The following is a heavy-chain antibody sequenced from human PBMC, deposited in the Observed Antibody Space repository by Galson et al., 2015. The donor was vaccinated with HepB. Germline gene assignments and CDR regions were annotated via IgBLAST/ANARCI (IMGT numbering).Heavy chain of an antibody. D-gene: IGHD3-22*01. J-gene: IGHJ4*02. V-gene: IGHV1-24*01. CDR1: GYTLTELS. CDR3: STIGYYYDSSGYFDY. Sequence: SVKVSCKVSGYTLTELSMHWVRQAPGKGLEWMGGFDPEDGETIYAQKFQGRVTMTEDTSTDTAYMELSSLRSEDTAVYYCSTIGYYYDSSGYFDYWGQGTRGTVS. CDR2: FDPEDGET.